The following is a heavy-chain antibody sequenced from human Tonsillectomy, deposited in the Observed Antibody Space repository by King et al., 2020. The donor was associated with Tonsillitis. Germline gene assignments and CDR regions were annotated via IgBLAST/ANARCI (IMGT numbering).Heavy chain of an antibody. CDR3: ATNSSNRYYFDH. D-gene: IGHD6-19*01. CDR1: GGSINSYF. Sequence: VQLQESGPGLVKPSETLSLTCTVSGGSINSYFWTWIRQPPGKGLEWIGYIDYSGATKYHTGTTKYNPSLKSRVTISVDTSKNQFSLKLKSVTAADTAVYYCATNSSNRYYFDHWGQGTLVSVSS. J-gene: IGHJ4*02. CDR2: IDYSGATKYHTGTT. V-gene: IGHV4-59*01.